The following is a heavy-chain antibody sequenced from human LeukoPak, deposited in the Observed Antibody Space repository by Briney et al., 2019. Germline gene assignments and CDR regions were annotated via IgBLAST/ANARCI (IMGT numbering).Heavy chain of an antibody. CDR2: INHSGST. CDR3: ARRASSSWRYFDY. V-gene: IGHV4-34*01. CDR1: GGSFSGYY. D-gene: IGHD6-13*01. Sequence: LETLSLTCAVYGGSFSGYYWSWIRQPPGKGLEWIGEINHSGSTNYNPSLKSRVTISVDTSKNQFSLKLSSVTAADTAVYYCARRASSSWRYFDYWGQGTLVTVSS. J-gene: IGHJ4*02.